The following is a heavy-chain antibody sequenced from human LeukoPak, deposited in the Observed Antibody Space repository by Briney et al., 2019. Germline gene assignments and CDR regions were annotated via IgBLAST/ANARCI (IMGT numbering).Heavy chain of an antibody. CDR3: VSATVTTEPYFDY. Sequence: SETLSLTCTVSGGSISSYYWSWIRQPPGKGLEWIGEINHSGSTNYNPSLKSRVTISVDTSKNQFSLKLSSVTAADTAVYYCVSATVTTEPYFDYWGQGTLVTVSS. J-gene: IGHJ4*02. D-gene: IGHD4-17*01. CDR1: GGSISSYY. CDR2: INHSGST. V-gene: IGHV4-34*01.